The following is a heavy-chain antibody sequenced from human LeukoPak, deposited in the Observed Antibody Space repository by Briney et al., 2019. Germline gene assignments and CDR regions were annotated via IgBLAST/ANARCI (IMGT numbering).Heavy chain of an antibody. J-gene: IGHJ3*01. Sequence: KPSETLSLTCAVSGDITHYWGWVRQPPGKGPECIGSIYFSGSVYYNPSLRSRVTISLDTSTKQFSLKLTSVTAADTALYYCARELRYDNSDSGAFWGQGTVVTVSS. CDR2: IYFSGSV. V-gene: IGHV4-39*07. D-gene: IGHD3-22*01. CDR1: GDITHY. CDR3: ARELRYDNSDSGAF.